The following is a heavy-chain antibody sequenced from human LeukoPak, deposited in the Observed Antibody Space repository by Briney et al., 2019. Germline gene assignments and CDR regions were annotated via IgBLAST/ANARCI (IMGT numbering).Heavy chain of an antibody. D-gene: IGHD3-22*01. V-gene: IGHV4-39*01. CDR1: GGSISSSSYY. CDR2: IYYSGST. CDR3: ASLIADYYDSSGYDY. J-gene: IGHJ4*02. Sequence: PPETLSLTRTVSGGSISSSSYYWGWIRQPPGKGLEWLGSIYYSGSTYYNPSLKSRVTISVDTSKNQFSLKLSSVTAADTAVYYCASLIADYYDSSGYDYWGQGTLVTVSS.